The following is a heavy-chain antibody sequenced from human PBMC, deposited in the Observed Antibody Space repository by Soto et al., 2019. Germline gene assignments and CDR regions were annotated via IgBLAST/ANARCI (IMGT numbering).Heavy chain of an antibody. CDR1: GFTFSDYY. Sequence: GGSLRLSCAASGFTFSDYYMSWIRQAPGKGLEWVSYIVSSSSYTNYADSVKGRFTISRDNAKNSLYLEMNSLRAEDTAVYYCARLRASTWYMGGYLDYWGQGTLVTVSS. CDR2: IVSSSSYT. CDR3: ARLRASTWYMGGYLDY. V-gene: IGHV3-11*06. D-gene: IGHD6-13*01. J-gene: IGHJ4*02.